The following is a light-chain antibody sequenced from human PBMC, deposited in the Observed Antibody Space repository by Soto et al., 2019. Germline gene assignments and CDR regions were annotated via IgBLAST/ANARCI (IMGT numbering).Light chain of an antibody. CDR3: QHYGDSSYT. V-gene: IGKV3-20*01. Sequence: ENVLTQSPGTLSLSPGERATLSCRASQSVSRSYLAWYQQKPGQAPRLLIYGASSRATGIPDRFTGSGSGTDFTLTISRLEPEDFAVYSCQHYGDSSYTFGQGTKLEIK. J-gene: IGKJ2*01. CDR1: QSVSRSY. CDR2: GAS.